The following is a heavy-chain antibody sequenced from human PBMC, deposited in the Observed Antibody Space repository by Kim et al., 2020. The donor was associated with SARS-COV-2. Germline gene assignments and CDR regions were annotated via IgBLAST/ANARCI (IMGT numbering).Heavy chain of an antibody. V-gene: IGHV3-30*02. J-gene: IGHJ4*02. Sequence: DSVKGRFTISRDNSKNTLYLQMNSLRAEDTAVYYCAKIITYYDFWSGFDYWGQGTLVTVSS. CDR3: AKIITYYDFWSGFDY. D-gene: IGHD3-3*01.